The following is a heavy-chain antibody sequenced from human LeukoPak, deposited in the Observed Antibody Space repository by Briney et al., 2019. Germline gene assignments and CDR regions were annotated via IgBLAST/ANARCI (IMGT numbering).Heavy chain of an antibody. CDR1: GYTFTSYY. Sequence: ASVKVSCKASGYTFTSYYMHWVRQAPRQGLEWLGIINPSGGSTSYAQKFQGRVTMTRDTSTSTVYMELSSLRSEDTAVYYCARDLIRITIFGVGTAGYWGQGTLVTVSS. CDR3: ARDLIRITIFGVGTAGY. V-gene: IGHV1-46*01. J-gene: IGHJ4*02. D-gene: IGHD3-3*01. CDR2: INPSGGST.